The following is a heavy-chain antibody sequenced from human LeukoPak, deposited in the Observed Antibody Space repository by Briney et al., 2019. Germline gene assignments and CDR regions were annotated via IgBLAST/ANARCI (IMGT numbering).Heavy chain of an antibody. Sequence: EASVKVSCKASGYTFASYGISWVRQAPGQGLEWMGWISAYNSNTNYAQKLQGRVTMTTDTSTSTAYMELRSLRSDDTAVYYCARDPQQLLTLLDYWGQGTLVTVSS. J-gene: IGHJ4*02. D-gene: IGHD6-13*01. CDR3: ARDPQQLLTLLDY. CDR1: GYTFASYG. CDR2: ISAYNSNT. V-gene: IGHV1-18*01.